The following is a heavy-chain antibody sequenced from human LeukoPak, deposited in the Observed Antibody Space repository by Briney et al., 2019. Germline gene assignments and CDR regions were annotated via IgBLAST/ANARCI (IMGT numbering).Heavy chain of an antibody. CDR2: INSKGDNI. V-gene: IGHV3-11*04. D-gene: IGHD3-10*01. CDR1: GFTFSDHF. J-gene: IGHJ4*02. CDR3: ARGYYYGSGSSHFCFDY. Sequence: GGSLRLSCVGSGFTFSDHFMSWIRQVPGKEPEWLSYINSKGDNILYRDSVKGRFTISRDNAENSLYLQMNSLRAEDTAVYYCARGYYYGSGSSHFCFDYWGQGTLVTVSS.